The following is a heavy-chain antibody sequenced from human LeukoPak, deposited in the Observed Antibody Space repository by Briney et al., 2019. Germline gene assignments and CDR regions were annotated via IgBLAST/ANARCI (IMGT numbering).Heavy chain of an antibody. CDR2: ISAYNGNT. CDR1: GYTFTSYG. Sequence: ASVKVSCKASGYTFTSYGISWVRQAPGQGLEWTGWISAYNGNTNYAQKLQGRVTMTTDTSTSTAYMELRSLRSDDTAVYYCARMGGYYDILTGYYPPLYYFDYWGQGTLVTVSS. V-gene: IGHV1-18*01. D-gene: IGHD3-9*01. CDR3: ARMGGYYDILTGYYPPLYYFDY. J-gene: IGHJ4*02.